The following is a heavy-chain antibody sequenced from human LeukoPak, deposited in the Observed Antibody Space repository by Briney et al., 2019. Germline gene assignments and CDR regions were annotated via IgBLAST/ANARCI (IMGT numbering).Heavy chain of an antibody. Sequence: GGSLRLSCAASGFTFSSYGMHWVRQAPGKGLEWVAGIQYDGSKTYYGDSVKGRFSISRDNSRNTLYLQMSSLRAEDTAVYYCARGCSSTSCYGYWGQGTLVTVSS. CDR3: ARGCSSTSCYGY. V-gene: IGHV3-33*01. J-gene: IGHJ4*02. CDR1: GFTFSSYG. D-gene: IGHD2-2*01. CDR2: IQYDGSKT.